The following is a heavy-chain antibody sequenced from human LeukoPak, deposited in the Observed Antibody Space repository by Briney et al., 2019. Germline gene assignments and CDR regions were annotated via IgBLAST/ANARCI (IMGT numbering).Heavy chain of an antibody. J-gene: IGHJ6*02. CDR3: ARVRKALYYYGMDV. CDR1: GFNFSSYT. Sequence: GRSLRLSCAASGFNFSSYTMNWVRQAPGNDLQCVAVMSFDGNNKYYADSVKGRFTISRDNSKNTVYLQMNSLRVEDTAVYYCARVRKALYYYGMDVWGQGTTVTVSS. V-gene: IGHV3-30*07. CDR2: MSFDGNNK.